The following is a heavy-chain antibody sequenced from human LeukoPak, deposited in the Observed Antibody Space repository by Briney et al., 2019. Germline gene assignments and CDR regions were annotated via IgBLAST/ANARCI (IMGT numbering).Heavy chain of an antibody. V-gene: IGHV1-69-2*01. CDR3: APHGWELPNDY. D-gene: IGHD1-26*01. CDR2: VDPEDGET. Sequence: GATVKISCKASGYTFTDFYMHWVQQAPGKGLEWMGRVDPEDGETIYAEKFQGRVTITADTSTDTAYMELSSLRSEDTAVYYCAPHGWELPNDYWGQGTLVTVSS. CDR1: GYTFTDFY. J-gene: IGHJ4*02.